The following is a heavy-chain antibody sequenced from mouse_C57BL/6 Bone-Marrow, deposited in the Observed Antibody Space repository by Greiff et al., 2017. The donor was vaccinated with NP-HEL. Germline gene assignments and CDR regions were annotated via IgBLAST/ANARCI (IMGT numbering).Heavy chain of an antibody. V-gene: IGHV5-4*01. D-gene: IGHD1-1*01. CDR3: ARVPYGSSFDY. CDR2: ISDGGSYT. CDR1: GFTFSSYA. Sequence: EVQGVESGGGLVKPGGSLKLSCVASGFTFSSYAMSWVRQTPEKRLEWVATISDGGSYTYYPDNVKGRFTISRDNAKNNLYLQMSHLKSEDTAMYYCARVPYGSSFDYWGQGTTLTVSS. J-gene: IGHJ2*01.